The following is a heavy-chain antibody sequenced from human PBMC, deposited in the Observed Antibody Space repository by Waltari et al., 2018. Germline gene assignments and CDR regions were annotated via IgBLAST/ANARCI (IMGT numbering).Heavy chain of an antibody. CDR2: IIPIFGTA. CDR1: GGTFSSYA. CDR3: ARREDIVHADWYFDL. D-gene: IGHD2-15*01. V-gene: IGHV1-69*01. Sequence: QVQLVQSGAEVKKPGSSVKVSCKASGGTFSSYAIRWVRQATGQGLEWMGGIIPIFGTANYAQKFQGRVTITADESTSTAYMELSSLRSEDTAVYYCARREDIVHADWYFDLWGRGTLVTVSS. J-gene: IGHJ2*01.